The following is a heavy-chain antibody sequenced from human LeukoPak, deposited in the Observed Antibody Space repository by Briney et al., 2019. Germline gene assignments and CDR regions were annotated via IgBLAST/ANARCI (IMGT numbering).Heavy chain of an antibody. CDR2: IYSGGST. J-gene: IGHJ3*02. Sequence: GGSLRLSCAASGFTVSSNYMSWVRQAPGKGLEWVSVIYSGGSTYYADSVKGRFTISRDNSQNTLYLQMNSLRAEDTAVYYCARDSGSGYYWDAFDIWGQGTMVTVSS. CDR1: GFTVSSNY. CDR3: ARDSGSGYYWDAFDI. D-gene: IGHD3-22*01. V-gene: IGHV3-66*01.